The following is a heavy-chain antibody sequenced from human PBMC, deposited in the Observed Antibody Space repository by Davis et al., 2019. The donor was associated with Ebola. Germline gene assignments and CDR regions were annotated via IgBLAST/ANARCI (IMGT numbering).Heavy chain of an antibody. D-gene: IGHD3-10*01. CDR1: GGCISSYY. Sequence: SETLSLTCTVSGGCISSYYWSWIRQPPGKGLEWIGYIYYSGSTNYNPSLKSRVTISVDTSKNQFSLKLSSVTAADTAVYYCARDSGLGMDVWGQGTTVTVSS. J-gene: IGHJ6*02. CDR3: ARDSGLGMDV. V-gene: IGHV4-59*01. CDR2: IYYSGST.